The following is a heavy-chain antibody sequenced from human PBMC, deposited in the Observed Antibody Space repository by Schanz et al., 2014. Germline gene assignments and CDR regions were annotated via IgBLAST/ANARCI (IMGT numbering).Heavy chain of an antibody. J-gene: IGHJ5*01. CDR3: AKDLYNYGIFDS. CDR1: GFGFDDYA. Sequence: EVQLLESGGGVVRPGGSLRLSCAASGFGFDDYAMSWVRQAPGKGLEWVSGMSGSGSTADYADSVKGRFTISRDNSRKTLYLQMNSLRADDTAVYYCAKDLYNYGIFDSWGQGTLVTVSS. D-gene: IGHD3-16*01. V-gene: IGHV3-23*01. CDR2: MSGSGSTA.